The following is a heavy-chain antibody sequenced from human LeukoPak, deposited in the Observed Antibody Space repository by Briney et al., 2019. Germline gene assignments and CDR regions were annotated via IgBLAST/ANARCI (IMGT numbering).Heavy chain of an antibody. CDR1: GFTFADYG. J-gene: IGHJ4*02. CDR2: TRGKLCGGAP. D-gene: IGHD3/OR15-3a*01. Sequence: SGRSLRLSCLASGFTFADYGLGWVRQAPGMGLEWVAFTRGKLCGGAPEYDASVRGRFSVSREDSTSIAYLQMNSLKTEDTAVYYCARGRTVTGAKYYFDYWSQGTLVTASS. CDR3: ARGRTVTGAKYYFDY. V-gene: IGHV3-49*04.